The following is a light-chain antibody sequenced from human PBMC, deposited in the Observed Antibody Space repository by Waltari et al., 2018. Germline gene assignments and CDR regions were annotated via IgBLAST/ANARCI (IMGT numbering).Light chain of an antibody. CDR3: SSYISSDTLEL. CDR1: SRDFGNYNY. V-gene: IGLV2-14*03. CDR2: DGS. J-gene: IGLJ2*01. Sequence: HSALTQPASVSGSPGQSIHIPCPGSSRDFGNYNYVSWYQQHPGKAPKLMIFDGSNRPSGVSNRFSGSKSGNTATLTISGLQAEDEADYYCSSYISSDTLELFGGGTSLTVL.